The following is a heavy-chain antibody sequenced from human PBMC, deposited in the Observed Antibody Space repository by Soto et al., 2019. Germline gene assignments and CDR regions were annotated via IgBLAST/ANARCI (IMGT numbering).Heavy chain of an antibody. CDR2: IIPIFGTA. J-gene: IGHJ6*02. D-gene: IGHD3-3*01. CDR1: GGTFSSYA. Sequence: GASVKVSCKAAGGTFSSYAISWVRQAPGQGLEWMGGIIPIFGTANYAQKFQGRVTITADESTSTAYMELSSLRSEDTAGYYCARDRANITIFGVVSLVGYYGMDVWGQGTTVTVPS. V-gene: IGHV1-69*13. CDR3: ARDRANITIFGVVSLVGYYGMDV.